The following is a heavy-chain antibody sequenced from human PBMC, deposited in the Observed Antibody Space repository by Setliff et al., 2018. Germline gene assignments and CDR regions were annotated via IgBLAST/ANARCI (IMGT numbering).Heavy chain of an antibody. Sequence: ASVKVSCKASGYTFTSYNINWVRQATGQGLEWMGWMNPNSGNTGYAQKFQGRVTMTRNTSIKTAYMELNSLRSEDTAVYYCARGTLWFGEPIDYWGQGTLVTVAS. D-gene: IGHD3-10*01. J-gene: IGHJ4*02. CDR3: ARGTLWFGEPIDY. CDR1: GYTFTSYN. V-gene: IGHV1-8*01. CDR2: MNPNSGNT.